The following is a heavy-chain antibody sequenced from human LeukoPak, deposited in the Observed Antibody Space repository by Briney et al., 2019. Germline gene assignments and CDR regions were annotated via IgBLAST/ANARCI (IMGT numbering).Heavy chain of an antibody. J-gene: IGHJ4*02. V-gene: IGHV3-73*01. D-gene: IGHD3-16*02. Sequence: GGSLRLSCAASGFTFSGSAMHWVRQASGKGLEWVGRIRSKANSYATAYAASVKGRFTISRDDSKHTAYLQMNSLKTEDTAVYYCTSFDWDYVWGSYRPLWGQGTLVTVSS. CDR3: TSFDWDYVWGSYRPL. CDR2: IRSKANSYAT. CDR1: GFTFSGSA.